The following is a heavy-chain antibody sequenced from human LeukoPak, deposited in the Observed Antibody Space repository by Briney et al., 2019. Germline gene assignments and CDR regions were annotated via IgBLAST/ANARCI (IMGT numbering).Heavy chain of an antibody. D-gene: IGHD3-9*01. Sequence: PGMSLRLSCVASGFTFSDYTMHWVRQAPGKALEWVSSINSGNNYIYYADSVKGRFTISRDNAKNSLFLQMNSLRADDTAVYSCARVLLGMSAFDLWGQGTMVSVSS. V-gene: IGHV3-21*06. CDR2: INSGNNYI. J-gene: IGHJ3*01. CDR1: GFTFSDYT. CDR3: ARVLLGMSAFDL.